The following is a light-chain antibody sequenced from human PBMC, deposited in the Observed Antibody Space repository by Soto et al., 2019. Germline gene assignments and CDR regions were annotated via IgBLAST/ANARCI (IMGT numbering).Light chain of an antibody. V-gene: IGKV3-20*01. J-gene: IGKJ1*01. CDR1: KSVSSSY. CDR2: GAS. CDR3: QQYCSSPKT. Sequence: EIVLTQSPGTLSLSPGERATLSCRASKSVSSSYLAWYQQKPGQAPRLLIYGASSRATGIPDRFSGSGSGTDFTRTISRLEPEDFAVYYCQQYCSSPKTFGQGTKVEIK.